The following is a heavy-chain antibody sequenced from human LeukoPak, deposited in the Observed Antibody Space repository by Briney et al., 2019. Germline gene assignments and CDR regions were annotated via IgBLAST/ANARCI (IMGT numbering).Heavy chain of an antibody. CDR3: ARAVQLERPPPLIGYYYMDV. CDR1: GGSISSYY. Sequence: SETLSLTCTVSGGSISSYYWSWIRQPPGKGLEWIGYIYYSGSTNYNPSLKRRVTISVDTSKNQFTLKLSSVTAADTAVYYCARAVQLERPPPLIGYYYMDVWGKGTTVTVSS. J-gene: IGHJ6*03. CDR2: IYYSGST. D-gene: IGHD1-1*01. V-gene: IGHV4-59*12.